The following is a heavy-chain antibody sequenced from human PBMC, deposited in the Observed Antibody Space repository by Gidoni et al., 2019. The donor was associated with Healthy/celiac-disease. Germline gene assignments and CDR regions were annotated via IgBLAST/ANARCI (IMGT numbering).Heavy chain of an antibody. CDR3: AKGEFVVVTPLRFDL. CDR2: ISGSGGST. CDR1: GFTFSSYA. J-gene: IGHJ2*01. Sequence: EVQLLESGGGLVQPGGSLRLSCAASGFTFSSYAMSWVRQAPGKGLEWVPAISGSGGSTYYADSVKGRFTISRDNSKNTLYLQMNSLRAEDTAVYYCAKGEFVVVTPLRFDLWGRGTLVTVSS. V-gene: IGHV3-23*01. D-gene: IGHD2-21*02.